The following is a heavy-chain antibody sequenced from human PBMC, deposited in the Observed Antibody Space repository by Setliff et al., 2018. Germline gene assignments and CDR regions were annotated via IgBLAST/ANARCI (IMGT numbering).Heavy chain of an antibody. D-gene: IGHD3-10*01. CDR2: TKNKANAGYM. CDR1: GFSISDHY. J-gene: IGHJ4*02. V-gene: IGHV3-72*01. CDR3: VRAVVIRGSKPLDS. Sequence: GGSLRLSCAASGFSISDHYMDWVRQAPGKGLEWVGRTKNKANAGYMEYAASVKDRFIISRDDSKNSLYLQMYSLKSDDTAVYYCVRAVVIRGSKPLDSWGQGTLVT.